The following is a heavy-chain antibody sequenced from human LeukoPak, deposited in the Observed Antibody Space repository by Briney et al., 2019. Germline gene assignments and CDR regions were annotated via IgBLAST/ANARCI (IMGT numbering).Heavy chain of an antibody. D-gene: IGHD6-25*01. CDR2: IYYSGST. J-gene: IGHJ4*02. CDR3: ARLSYSSAH. CDR1: GGSISSSSYY. V-gene: IGHV4-39*01. Sequence: SEALSLTCTVSGGSISSSSYYWGWIRQPPGKGLEWIGSIYYSGSTYYNPSLKSRVTISVDTSKNQFSLKLSSVTAADTAVYYCARLSYSSAHWGQGTLVTVSS.